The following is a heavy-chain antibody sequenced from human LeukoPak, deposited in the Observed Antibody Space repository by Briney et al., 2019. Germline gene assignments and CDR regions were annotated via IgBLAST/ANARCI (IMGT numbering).Heavy chain of an antibody. CDR2: IYYSGST. J-gene: IGHJ4*02. CDR3: ARDQSAGTFVY. CDR1: GGSISSGGYY. V-gene: IGHV4-31*03. Sequence: SETLSLTCTVSGGSISSGGYYWSWIRQHPGKGLEWIGYIYYSGSTYYNPSLKSRVTISVDTSKNQFSLKLSSVTAADTAVYYCARDQSAGTFVYWGQGTLVTVSS. D-gene: IGHD1-1*01.